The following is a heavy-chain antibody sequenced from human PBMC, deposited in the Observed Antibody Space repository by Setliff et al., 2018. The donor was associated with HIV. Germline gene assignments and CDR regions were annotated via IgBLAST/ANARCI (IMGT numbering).Heavy chain of an antibody. D-gene: IGHD6-13*01. CDR2: STPILDTT. J-gene: IGHJ4*02. V-gene: IGHV1-69*05. CDR1: GGTFSSYG. CDR3: ARGESAAAGTGVCDY. Sequence: SVKVSCKASGGTFSSYGITWVRQAPGQGLEWMGGSTPILDTTNYAQKFQGRVTITTDESMNTVYMELSSLRSEDTAMYYCARGESAAAGTGVCDYWGQGTLVTVSS.